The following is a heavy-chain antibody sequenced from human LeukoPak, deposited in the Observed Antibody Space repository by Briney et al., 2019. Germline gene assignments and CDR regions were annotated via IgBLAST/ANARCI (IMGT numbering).Heavy chain of an antibody. Sequence: PGGSLRLSCAASGFTFSSYAMSWVRQAPGKGLEWVAFIRYDGSNKYYADSVKGRFTISRDNSKNTLYLQMNSLRAEDTAVYYCAKDPMDYSNYLDAFDIWGQGTMVTVSS. CDR1: GFTFSSYA. J-gene: IGHJ3*02. CDR2: IRYDGSNK. D-gene: IGHD4-11*01. V-gene: IGHV3-30*02. CDR3: AKDPMDYSNYLDAFDI.